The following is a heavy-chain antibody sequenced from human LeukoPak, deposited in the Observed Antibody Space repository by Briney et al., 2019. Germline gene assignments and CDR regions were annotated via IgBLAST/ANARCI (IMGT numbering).Heavy chain of an antibody. CDR1: GGSISSYY. D-gene: IGHD2-2*01. CDR3: ARAFITRRLPRSVVPAAHNWFDP. Sequence: PSETLSLTCTVYGGSISSYYWSWIRQPPGKGLEWVGYIYYSGSTTYNPSLKSRVTISVDTSKSQFSLKLSSVTAADTAVYYCARAFITRRLPRSVVPAAHNWFDPWGQGTLVTVSS. J-gene: IGHJ5*02. V-gene: IGHV4-59*12. CDR2: IYYSGST.